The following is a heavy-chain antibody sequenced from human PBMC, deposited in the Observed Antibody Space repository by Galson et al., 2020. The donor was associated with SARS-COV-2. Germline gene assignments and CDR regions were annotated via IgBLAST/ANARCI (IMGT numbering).Heavy chain of an antibody. CDR1: GGSISSYY. CDR3: ARGGASGWREYWFDP. CDR2: IYYSAST. Sequence: SETLSLPCTVSGGSISSYYWRWIRQPPGKGLEWIGYIYYSASTNYNPSLKSRVTISVDTSKNQFYLKLGAVTAADTAVYYCARGGASGWREYWFDPGGQGTLVTVSS. J-gene: IGHJ5*02. D-gene: IGHD6-19*01. V-gene: IGHV4-59*01.